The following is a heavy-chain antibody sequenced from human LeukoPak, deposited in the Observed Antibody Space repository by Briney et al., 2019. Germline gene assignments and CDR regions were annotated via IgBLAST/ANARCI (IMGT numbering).Heavy chain of an antibody. D-gene: IGHD4-23*01. CDR2: ISSSGSTI. J-gene: IGHJ5*02. CDR3: ARAGGYGGNSGWFDP. Sequence: GRSLRLSCAASGFIFSNYGIHWVRQAPGKGLEWVSYISSSGSTIYYADSVKGRFTVSRDNAKNSLYLQMNSLRAEDTAVYYCARAGGYGGNSGWFDPWGQGTLVTVSS. CDR1: GFIFSNYG. V-gene: IGHV3-48*04.